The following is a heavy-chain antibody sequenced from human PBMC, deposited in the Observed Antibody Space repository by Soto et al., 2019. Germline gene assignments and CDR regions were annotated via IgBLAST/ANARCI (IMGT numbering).Heavy chain of an antibody. CDR2: ISYDGSNK. V-gene: IGHV3-30*18. D-gene: IGHD6-19*01. CDR3: AKDLVAVAGTGIYYFDY. J-gene: IGHJ4*02. CDR1: GFTFSSYG. Sequence: PGGSLRLSCAASGFTFSSYGMHWVRQAPGKGLEWVAVISYDGSNKYYADSVKGRFTISRDNSKNTLYLQMNSLRAEDTAVYYCAKDLVAVAGTGIYYFDYWGQGTLVTVSS.